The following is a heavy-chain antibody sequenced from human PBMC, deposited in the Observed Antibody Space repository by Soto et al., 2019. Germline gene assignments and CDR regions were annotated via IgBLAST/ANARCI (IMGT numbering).Heavy chain of an antibody. CDR2: IDPSDSYT. CDR1: GYSFSSHW. V-gene: IGHV5-10-1*01. D-gene: IGHD6-13*01. Sequence: PGESLKISCKGSGYSFSSHWIGWVRQMPGKGLEWMGRIDPSDSYTNYSLSFQGHVTISADKSISTAYLQWSSLKASDTAMYYCATPSSPGKGGMDVWGQGTTVTVSS. J-gene: IGHJ6*02. CDR3: ATPSSPGKGGMDV.